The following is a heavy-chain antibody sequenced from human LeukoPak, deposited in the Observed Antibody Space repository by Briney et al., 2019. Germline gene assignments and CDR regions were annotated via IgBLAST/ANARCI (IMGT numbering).Heavy chain of an antibody. CDR1: GFTFSGSA. Sequence: GGSLRLSCAASGFTFSGSAMHWVRQASGKGLEWVGRIRSKANSYATAYAASVKGRFTISRDDSKNTAYLQMNSLKTEDTAVYYCARVGPWVNPDYYYYYMDVWGKGTTVTVSS. J-gene: IGHJ6*03. V-gene: IGHV3-73*01. CDR3: ARVGPWVNPDYYYYYMDV. CDR2: IRSKANSYAT. D-gene: IGHD1-14*01.